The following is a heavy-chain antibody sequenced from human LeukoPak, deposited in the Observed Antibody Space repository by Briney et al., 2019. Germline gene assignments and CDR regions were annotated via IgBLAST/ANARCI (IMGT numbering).Heavy chain of an antibody. V-gene: IGHV3-23*01. D-gene: IGHD6-13*01. J-gene: IGHJ4*02. CDR1: GFTFSTTA. CDR3: ARDGSIAAAGTFDY. CDR2: ISGSGVI. Sequence: PGGSLRLSCAASGFTFSTTAMTWVRQAPGKGLEWVSGISGSGVIDHAESVKGRFTISRDNSKNTLYLQMNSLRAEDTAVYYCARDGSIAAAGTFDYWGQGTLVTVSS.